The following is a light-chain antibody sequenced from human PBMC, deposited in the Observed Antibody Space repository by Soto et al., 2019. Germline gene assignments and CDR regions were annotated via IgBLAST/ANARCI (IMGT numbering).Light chain of an antibody. CDR2: DAS. CDR1: QSISSW. V-gene: IGKV1-5*01. J-gene: IGKJ1*01. CDR3: QQHESYSPWK. Sequence: QMPTSNSTISASVLSIAHITCLASQSISSWLAWYQQKPGKAPKLLIYDASTLQSGVPSRYSGSGSGTEFTLTISNLQPDDFATYYCQQHESYSPWKCGQGTKGDIK.